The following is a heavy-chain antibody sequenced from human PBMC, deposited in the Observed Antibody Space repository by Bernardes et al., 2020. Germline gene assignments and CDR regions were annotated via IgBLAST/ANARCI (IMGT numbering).Heavy chain of an antibody. CDR2: INHSGST. CDR1: GGSFSGYY. Sequence: SETLSLTCAVYGGSFSGYYWSWIRQPPGKGLEWIGEINHSGSTNYNPSLKSRVTISVDTSKNQFSLKLSSVTAADTAVYYCARDVLRFLEWLPRNNWFDPWSQGTLVTVSS. J-gene: IGHJ5*02. V-gene: IGHV4-34*01. CDR3: ARDVLRFLEWLPRNNWFDP. D-gene: IGHD3-3*01.